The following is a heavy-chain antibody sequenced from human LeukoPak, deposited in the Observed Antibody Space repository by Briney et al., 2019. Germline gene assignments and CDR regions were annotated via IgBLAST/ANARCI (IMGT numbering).Heavy chain of an antibody. CDR3: AKHVGDVDY. CDR1: GGSFSGYY. J-gene: IGHJ4*02. D-gene: IGHD3-10*02. CDR2: INHSGST. V-gene: IGHV4-34*01. Sequence: SETLSLTCAVYGGSFSGYYWTWIRQPPGKGLEWIGEINHSGSTNYNPSLKSRVTVSVDTSKNQFSLKLTSVTAADTAVYYCAKHVGDVDYWGQGTLVTVSS.